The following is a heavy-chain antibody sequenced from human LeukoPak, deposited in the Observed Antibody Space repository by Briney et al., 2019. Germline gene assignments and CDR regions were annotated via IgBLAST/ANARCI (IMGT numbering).Heavy chain of an antibody. D-gene: IGHD3-22*01. CDR1: AYTFTNYD. J-gene: IGHJ1*01. CDR2: MNPNSGNT. V-gene: IGHV1-8*01. Sequence: GASVTVSCKASAYTFTNYDINWARQAPGQGHEWMGWMNPNSGNTGYAQKFQGRLNMTRNTSISTAYMELSSLRSEDTAVYYCARRVGRGWPVQHWGQGTLVTVSS. CDR3: ARRVGRGWPVQH.